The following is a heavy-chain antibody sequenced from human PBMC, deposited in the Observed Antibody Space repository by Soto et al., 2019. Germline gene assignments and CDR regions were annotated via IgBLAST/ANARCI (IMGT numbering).Heavy chain of an antibody. D-gene: IGHD3-22*01. Sequence: QVQLVQSGAEVKKPGSSVTVSCKASGGTFSSYAISWVRQAPGQGLEWMGGIIPIFGTANYAQKFQGRVTITTDESTSKGYMELSSLRCEGTAVYYCARASGYYYSSGYYCPPCDYWGQGTLVTVSS. CDR2: IIPIFGTA. CDR3: ARASGYYYSSGYYCPPCDY. V-gene: IGHV1-69*01. J-gene: IGHJ4*02. CDR1: GGTFSSYA.